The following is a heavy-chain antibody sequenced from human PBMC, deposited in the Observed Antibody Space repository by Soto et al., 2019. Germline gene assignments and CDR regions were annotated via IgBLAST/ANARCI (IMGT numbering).Heavy chain of an antibody. CDR2: VYYTGST. V-gene: IGHV4-59*12. J-gene: IGHJ4*02. CDR1: GGSISGSY. Sequence: SETLSLTCSVSGGSISGSYWSWIRQSPGKGLEWLGYVYYTGSTNYSPSLRSRVSISVDTSKNQFSLRLTSVTAADTAVYYCGRYRISGSWSTVDYWGQGTLVTVSS. CDR3: GRYRISGSWSTVDY. D-gene: IGHD6-25*01.